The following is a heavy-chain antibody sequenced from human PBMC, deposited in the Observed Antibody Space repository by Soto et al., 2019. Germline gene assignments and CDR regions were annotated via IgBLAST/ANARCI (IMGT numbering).Heavy chain of an antibody. D-gene: IGHD3-10*01. V-gene: IGHV4-39*01. CDR1: DGSVSSTNYY. CDR2: IYYTGST. CDR3: ARRSPGGLPGSYYYGMDV. J-gene: IGHJ6*02. Sequence: PSETLSLTCTVSDGSVSSTNYYWGWIRQPPGKGLEWIGSIYYTGSTYYNPSLKSRVTISVDTSKNQFSLKLSSVTAADTAVYYRARRSPGGLPGSYYYGMDVWGQGTTVTVSS.